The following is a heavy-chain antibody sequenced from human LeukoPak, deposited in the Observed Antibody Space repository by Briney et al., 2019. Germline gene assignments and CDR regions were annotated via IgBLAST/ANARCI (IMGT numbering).Heavy chain of an antibody. J-gene: IGHJ5*01. V-gene: IGHV4-39*07. CDR1: GDSMNSNSYS. CDR3: ARDLGQWLVIGFDS. Sequence: PSETLSLTCIVSGDSMNSNSYSWAWIRQPPGKGLEWIGTVFYSGSTYYNPSLRGRVIISAYPSKRQFSLNLSSVTAADTAVYYCARDLGQWLVIGFDSWGQGTLVTVSS. CDR2: VFYSGST. D-gene: IGHD6-19*01.